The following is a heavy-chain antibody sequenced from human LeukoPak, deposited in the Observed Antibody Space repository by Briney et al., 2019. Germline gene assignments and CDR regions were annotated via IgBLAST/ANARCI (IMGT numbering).Heavy chain of an antibody. CDR2: INQDESAN. V-gene: IGHV3-7*01. CDR1: GFSFRRYW. CDR3: AKLLRDVTIYDF. J-gene: IGHJ4*01. D-gene: IGHD5-24*01. Sequence: GGSLRLSCAASGFSFRRYWMNWVRQAPGKGLEWVASINQDESANFYVDSVKGRFTISRDNTKNLLFLQMNSLRVEDTAVYYCAKLLRDVTIYDFWGHGDLVTVSS.